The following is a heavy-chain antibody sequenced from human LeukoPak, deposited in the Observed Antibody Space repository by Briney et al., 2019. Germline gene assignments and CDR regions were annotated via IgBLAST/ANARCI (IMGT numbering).Heavy chain of an antibody. CDR1: GFTFSSYW. CDR2: IASDGSST. CDR3: ARGRPHGNDY. J-gene: IGHJ4*02. Sequence: GGSLRLSCAGSGFTFSSYWMNWVRQAPGKGLVWVSRIASDGSSTTYADSVKGRFSISRDNAKNTLYLQMNSLRVEDTAAYYCARGRPHGNDYWGQGTLVTVSS. V-gene: IGHV3-74*01. D-gene: IGHD4-23*01.